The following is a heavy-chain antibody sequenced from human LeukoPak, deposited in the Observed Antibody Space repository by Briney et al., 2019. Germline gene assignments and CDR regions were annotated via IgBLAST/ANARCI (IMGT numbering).Heavy chain of an antibody. D-gene: IGHD3-22*01. CDR3: ARLHYDSSGYYYFDH. J-gene: IGHJ4*02. CDR1: GGSISSYY. V-gene: IGHV4-59*01. Sequence: KASETLSLTCTVSGGSISSYYCTWIRQPPGKGLEWLGYIYSSGSTNYNPSLKSRVTISGDTSKNQFSLKLSSVTAADTAVYYCARLHYDSSGYYYFDHWGQGTLVTVSS. CDR2: IYSSGST.